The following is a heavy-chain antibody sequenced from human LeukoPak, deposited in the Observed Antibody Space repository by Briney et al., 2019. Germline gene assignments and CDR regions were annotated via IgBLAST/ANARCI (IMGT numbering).Heavy chain of an antibody. D-gene: IGHD3-10*01. CDR1: GASFSTYY. CDR2: IYYSGTT. V-gene: IGHV4-59*01. Sequence: SETLSLTCTVSGASFSTYYWSWIRQPPGKGLEWIAYIYYSGTTSYNPSLKTRITISIDTSKNQFSLKLSSVTAADTAVYYCARVLRPMASQCYFDYWGQGTLVTV. CDR3: ARVLRPMASQCYFDY. J-gene: IGHJ4*02.